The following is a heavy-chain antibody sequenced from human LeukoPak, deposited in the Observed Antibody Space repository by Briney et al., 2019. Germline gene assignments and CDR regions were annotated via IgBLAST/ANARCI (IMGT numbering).Heavy chain of an antibody. CDR3: ARGGNYYGSGSYYNNWFDP. CDR1: GGSFSGYY. Sequence: SETLSLTCAVYGGSFSGYYWSWIRQPPGKGLEWIGEINHSGSTNYNPSLKSRVTISVDTSKNQFSLKLSSVTAADTAVYYCARGGNYYGSGSYYNNWFDPWGQGTLVNVSS. CDR2: INHSGST. V-gene: IGHV4-34*01. J-gene: IGHJ5*02. D-gene: IGHD3-10*01.